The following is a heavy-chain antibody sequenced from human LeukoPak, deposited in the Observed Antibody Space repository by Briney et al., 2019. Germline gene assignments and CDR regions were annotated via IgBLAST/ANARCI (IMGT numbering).Heavy chain of an antibody. CDR1: GLTFSSYA. CDR3: ARYYYDSSGYPFDY. D-gene: IGHD3-22*01. V-gene: IGHV4-39*01. Sequence: PGGSLRLSCAASGLTFSSYAMSWVRQAPGKGLEWIGSIYYSGSTYYNPSLKSRVTISVDTSKNQFSLKLSSVTAADTAVYYCARYYYDSSGYPFDYWGQGTLVTVSS. CDR2: IYYSGST. J-gene: IGHJ4*02.